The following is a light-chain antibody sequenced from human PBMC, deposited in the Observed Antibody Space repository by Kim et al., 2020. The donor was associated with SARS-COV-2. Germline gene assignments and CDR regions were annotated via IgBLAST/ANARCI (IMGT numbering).Light chain of an antibody. CDR2: RNN. J-gene: IGLJ3*02. V-gene: IGLV10-54*01. CDR1: SNNVGNQG. Sequence: QAGLTQPPSVSKGLRQTATLTCTGNSNNVGNQGAAWLQQHQGHPPKLLSYRNNNRPSGISERLPASRSVNTASLTITGLQPEDEADYYCSAWDSSLSAWVFGGGTQLTVL. CDR3: SAWDSSLSAWV.